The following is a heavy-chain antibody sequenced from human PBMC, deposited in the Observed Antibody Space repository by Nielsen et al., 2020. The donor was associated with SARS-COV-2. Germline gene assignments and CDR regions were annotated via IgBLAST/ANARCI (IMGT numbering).Heavy chain of an antibody. V-gene: IGHV3-23*01. J-gene: IGHJ4*02. Sequence: GGSLRLSCVASGFTFSSYAMSWVRQAPGKGLEWVSAISGSGGSTYYADSVKGRFTISRDNSKNTLYLQMNSLRAEDTAVYYCAKDGARGDYGYFDYWGQGTLVTVSS. D-gene: IGHD4-17*01. CDR1: GFTFSSYA. CDR3: AKDGARGDYGYFDY. CDR2: ISGSGGST.